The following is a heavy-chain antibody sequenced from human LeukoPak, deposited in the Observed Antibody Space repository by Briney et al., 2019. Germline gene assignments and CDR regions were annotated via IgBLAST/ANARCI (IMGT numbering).Heavy chain of an antibody. J-gene: IGHJ6*02. CDR3: ARDGVTMVRTGAPDYYYYGMDV. V-gene: IGHV4-39*07. D-gene: IGHD3-10*01. CDR1: GGSISSSSYY. CDR2: IYYSGST. Sequence: PSETLSLTCTVSGGSISSSSYYWGWIRQPPGKGLEWIGSIYYSGSTYYNPSLKSRVTISVDTSKNQFSLKLSSVTAADTAVYYCARDGVTMVRTGAPDYYYYGMDVRGQGTTVTVSS.